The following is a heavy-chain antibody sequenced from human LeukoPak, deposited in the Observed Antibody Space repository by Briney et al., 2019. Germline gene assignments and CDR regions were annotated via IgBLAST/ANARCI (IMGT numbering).Heavy chain of an antibody. Sequence: GESLKTSCKVSGYSFTNYWIGWVRQMPGKGLEWVAIIYPGDSDSRYSPSFQGQVTISVDKSISTVYLQWSSLKASDTAMYYCARTAGGYNFWSGSDYWGQGTLASVSS. CDR3: ARTAGGYNFWSGSDY. V-gene: IGHV5-51*01. D-gene: IGHD3-3*01. J-gene: IGHJ4*02. CDR2: IYPGDSDS. CDR1: GYSFTNYW.